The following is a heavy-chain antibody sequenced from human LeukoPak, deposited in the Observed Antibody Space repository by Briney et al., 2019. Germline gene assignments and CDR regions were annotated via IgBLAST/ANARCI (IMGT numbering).Heavy chain of an antibody. D-gene: IGHD3-10*01. Sequence: SETLSLTCAVYGGSFSGYYWSWIRQPPGKGLEWIGEINRSGSTNYNPSLKSRVTISVDTSKNQFSLKLSSVTAADTAVYYCARDEELNYYGMDVWGQGTTVTVSS. V-gene: IGHV4-34*01. CDR2: INRSGST. J-gene: IGHJ6*02. CDR1: GGSFSGYY. CDR3: ARDEELNYYGMDV.